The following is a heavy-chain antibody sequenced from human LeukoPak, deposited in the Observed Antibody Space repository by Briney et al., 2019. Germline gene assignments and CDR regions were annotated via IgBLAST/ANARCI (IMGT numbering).Heavy chain of an antibody. D-gene: IGHD3-10*01. V-gene: IGHV1-69*05. J-gene: IGHJ6*03. Sequence: GASVTVSCKASGGTFSSYAISWVRPAPGQGLEWMGGIILIFGTANYAQKLQGRVTITTDESTSTAYMELSSLRSEDTAVYYCARSPGVRVRGAMRYYMDVWGKGTTVTVSS. CDR3: ARSPGVRVRGAMRYYMDV. CDR1: GGTFSSYA. CDR2: IILIFGTA.